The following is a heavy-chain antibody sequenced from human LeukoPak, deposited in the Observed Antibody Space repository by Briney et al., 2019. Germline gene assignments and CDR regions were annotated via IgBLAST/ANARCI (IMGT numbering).Heavy chain of an antibody. V-gene: IGHV3-9*01. J-gene: IGHJ3*02. CDR2: ISWNSDSI. CDR1: GFTFDDYG. CDR3: ARDYSGSYYIGDAFDI. Sequence: GRSLRLSCAASGFTFDDYGMHWVRQAPGKGLEWVAGISWNSDSIGYADSVKGRFTISRDNAKNSLYLQMNSLRAEDTAVYYCARDYSGSYYIGDAFDIWGQGTMVTVSS. D-gene: IGHD3-10*01.